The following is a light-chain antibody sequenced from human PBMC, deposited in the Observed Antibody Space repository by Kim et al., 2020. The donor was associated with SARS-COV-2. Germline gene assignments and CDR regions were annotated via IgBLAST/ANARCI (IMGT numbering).Light chain of an antibody. CDR3: QHYNSYPYT. V-gene: IGKV1-5*01. CDR1: QNIGTW. CDR2: QAS. Sequence: SGSVGDSVTSTCRASQNIGTWLAWYQHQPGKAPKLLIYQASTLEGGVPSRFSGSGSGAEFSLTIGSLQPDDFAIYYCQHYNSYPYTFGQGTKLEI. J-gene: IGKJ2*01.